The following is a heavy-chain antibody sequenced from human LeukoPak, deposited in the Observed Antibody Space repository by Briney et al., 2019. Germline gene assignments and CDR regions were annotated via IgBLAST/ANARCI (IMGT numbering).Heavy chain of an antibody. J-gene: IGHJ4*02. D-gene: IGHD5-24*01. V-gene: IGHV3-74*01. CDR1: GFTFSSYW. CDR2: INTDGGST. CDR3: VRPTIDGYEFDY. Sequence: GGSLRLSCAASGFTFSSYWMYWVRQAPGKGLVWVSRINTDGGSTNYADSVKGRFTISRDNAKNTLYLQMNSLRAEDTALYYCVRPTIDGYEFDYWGQGTLVTVSS.